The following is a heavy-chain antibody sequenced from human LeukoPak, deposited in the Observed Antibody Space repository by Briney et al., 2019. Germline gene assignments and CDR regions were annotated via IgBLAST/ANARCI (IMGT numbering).Heavy chain of an antibody. CDR3: ERSVGYYYTMDV. V-gene: IGHV3-11*01. CDR2: ISGSGSDL. Sequence: PGGSLRLSCVACGFTFSDYYMSWIRQAPGRGLEWVSYISGSGSDLYYADSVKGRFTISRDNAKNSLYLQVNSLRAEDTAVYYCERSVGYYYTMDVWGRGTTVTVSS. D-gene: IGHD2-15*01. J-gene: IGHJ6*02. CDR1: GFTFSDYY.